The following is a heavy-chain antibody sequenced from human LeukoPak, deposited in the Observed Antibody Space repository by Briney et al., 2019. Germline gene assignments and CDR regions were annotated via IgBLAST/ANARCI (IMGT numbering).Heavy chain of an antibody. CDR2: ISSSGSTI. Sequence: GGSLRLSCAASGFTFSSYEMNWVRQAPGKGLEWVSYISSSGSTIYYADSVKGRFTISRDHAKNSLYLQMNSLRAEDTAVYYCARVTRQEYDYVWGSYPPGGYFDYWGQGTLVTVSS. D-gene: IGHD3-16*02. J-gene: IGHJ4*02. V-gene: IGHV3-48*03. CDR1: GFTFSSYE. CDR3: ARVTRQEYDYVWGSYPPGGYFDY.